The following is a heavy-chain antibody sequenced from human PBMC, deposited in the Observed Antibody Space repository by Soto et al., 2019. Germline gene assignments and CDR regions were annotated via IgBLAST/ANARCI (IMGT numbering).Heavy chain of an antibody. D-gene: IGHD5-18*01. CDR1: GGSISSGGYF. Sequence: PSETLSLTCTVSGGSISSGGYFWSWIRQPPGKGLEWIGYIYYSGSTYYNPSLKSRVTISVDTSKNQFSLKLSSVTAADTAVYYCARDLDTAMGDWYGMDVWGQGTTVTVSS. V-gene: IGHV4-30-4*01. CDR3: ARDLDTAMGDWYGMDV. CDR2: IYYSGST. J-gene: IGHJ6*02.